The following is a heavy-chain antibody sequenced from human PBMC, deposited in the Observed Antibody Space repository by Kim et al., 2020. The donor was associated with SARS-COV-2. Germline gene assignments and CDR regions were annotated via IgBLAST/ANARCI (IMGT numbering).Heavy chain of an antibody. CDR3: ARHGLMVAKYNWLHP. J-gene: IGHJ5*02. Sequence: SETLSLTCSVSGDSISTSNYYWGCIRQPPGKGLEWIGTVYYSGSTYYNPSLKSRVTISVDTSQNHFSLKLSSVTAADTAVYYCARHGLMVAKYNWLHPWGQGTLGTVS. CDR1: GDSISTSNYY. CDR2: VYYSGST. V-gene: IGHV4-39*01. D-gene: IGHD2-15*01.